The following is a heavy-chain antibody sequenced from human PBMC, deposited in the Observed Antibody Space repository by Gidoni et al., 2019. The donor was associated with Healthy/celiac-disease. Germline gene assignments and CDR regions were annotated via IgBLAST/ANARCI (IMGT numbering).Heavy chain of an antibody. D-gene: IGHD3-10*01. CDR3: AKGREATMVRGVYYYYGMDV. J-gene: IGHJ6*02. Sequence: EVQLLESGGGLVQPGGSLRLACAACGVTCSRYAMRWVRKAPGKGLEWVSSICGSGGSTYYADSVNGRFTISRDNSKNTLSLQMNSLRAEDAAVYYCAKGREATMVRGVYYYYGMDVWGQGTTVTVSS. CDR1: GVTCSRYA. CDR2: ICGSGGST. V-gene: IGHV3-23*01.